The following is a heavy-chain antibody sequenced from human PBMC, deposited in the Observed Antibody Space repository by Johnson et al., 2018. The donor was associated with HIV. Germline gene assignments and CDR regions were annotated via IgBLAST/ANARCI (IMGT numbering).Heavy chain of an antibody. Sequence: VQLVESGGGVVQPGGSLRLSCAGSGFTFSSYWMTWVRQAPGKGLEWVANIKQDGSEKYYVDSVKGRFTISRDNAKNSLYLQMNSLRVEDTAVYYCVRDVGPLDIWGQGTLVTVS. CDR1: GFTFSSYW. CDR2: IKQDGSEK. CDR3: VRDVGPLDI. V-gene: IGHV3-7*03. J-gene: IGHJ3*02.